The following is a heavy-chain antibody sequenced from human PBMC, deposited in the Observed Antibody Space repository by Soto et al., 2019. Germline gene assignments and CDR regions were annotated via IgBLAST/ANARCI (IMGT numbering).Heavy chain of an antibody. V-gene: IGHV3-23*01. J-gene: IGHJ4*02. CDR2: VSASGLNT. CDR1: GFTFSTYA. Sequence: EVQLLESGGKLVQPGGSLTLSCAASGFTFSTYAMAWVRQAPGKGLEWVSGVSASGLNTDYADPVKGRFYISRDNSKNTVSLHMNSLRAEDTGLYYCAKDRPRRTSGCVFDYWGQGTPVTVSS. CDR3: AKDRPRRTSGCVFDY. D-gene: IGHD3-9*01.